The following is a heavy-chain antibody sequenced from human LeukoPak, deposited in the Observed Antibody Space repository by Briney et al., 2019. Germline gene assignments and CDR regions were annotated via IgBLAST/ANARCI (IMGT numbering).Heavy chain of an antibody. J-gene: IGHJ4*02. CDR1: GFTFSSYA. D-gene: IGHD6-13*01. Sequence: GGSLRLSCAAAGFTFSSYAMSWVRQAAGKGLEWVSAISGSGGSTYYADSVKGRFTISRDNSKNTLYLQMNSLRAEDTAVYYCAKGGVYSSSVDYWGQGTLVTVSS. CDR3: AKGGVYSSSVDY. CDR2: ISGSGGST. V-gene: IGHV3-23*01.